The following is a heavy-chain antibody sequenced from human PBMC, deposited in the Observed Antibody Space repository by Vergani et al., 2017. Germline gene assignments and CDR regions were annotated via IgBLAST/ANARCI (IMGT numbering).Heavy chain of an antibody. CDR1: GFIFSNFG. V-gene: IGHV3-30*02. J-gene: IGHJ4*02. CDR2: IGKDGINT. D-gene: IGHD2-21*02. CDR3: AKYLRDSTDGLPDS. Sequence: QVQLVESARGVVQPVGSLRLSCPASGFIFSNFGMHWIRQAPGKGLEWLAYIGKDGINTRYRDAVKGRFTVSRGNSKDILYLQMDSLRSEDTALYYCAKYLRDSTDGLPDSWGPGTLVMVSS.